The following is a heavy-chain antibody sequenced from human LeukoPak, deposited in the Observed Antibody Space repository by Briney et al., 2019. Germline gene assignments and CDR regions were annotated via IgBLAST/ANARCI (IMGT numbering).Heavy chain of an antibody. CDR3: ARKRYGSSWYRGRRYFDY. CDR1: GFTFSSYE. V-gene: IGHV3-48*03. J-gene: IGHJ4*02. D-gene: IGHD6-13*01. Sequence: GGSLRLSCAASGFTFSSYEMNWVRQAPGKGLEWVSYISSSGSTIYYADSVKGRFTISRDNAKNSLYLQMNSLIAEDTAAYYCARKRYGSSWYRGRRYFDYWAREGWSPSPQ. CDR2: ISSSGSTI.